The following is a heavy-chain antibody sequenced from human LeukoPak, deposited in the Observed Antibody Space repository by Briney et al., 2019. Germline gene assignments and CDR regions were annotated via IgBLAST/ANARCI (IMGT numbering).Heavy chain of an antibody. D-gene: IGHD5-12*01. CDR2: IIPIFGTA. V-gene: IGHV1-69*06. CDR1: GGTFSSYA. J-gene: IGHJ6*03. Sequence: ASVKVSCKASGGTFSSYAISWVRQAPGQGLEWMGGIIPIFGTANYAQKFQGRVTITADKSTSTAYMELSSLRSEDTAVYYCARARGDIVATRYYYYTDVWGKGTTVTVSS. CDR3: ARARGDIVATRYYYYTDV.